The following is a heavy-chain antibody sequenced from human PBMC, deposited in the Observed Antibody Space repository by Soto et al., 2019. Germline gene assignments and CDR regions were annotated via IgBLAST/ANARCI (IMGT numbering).Heavy chain of an antibody. Sequence: QVQLQESGPGLVKPSGTLSLTCTVSGDSMSSSNWWNWVRQPPGKGLEWIGEAHHSGRTNYNPSLKSRVTISVDRSQNHCSLQMTSVTAADTAVYYCARSEATALDYWGQGTLVTVSS. CDR2: AHHSGRT. CDR3: ARSEATALDY. CDR1: GDSMSSSNW. J-gene: IGHJ4*02. V-gene: IGHV4-4*02.